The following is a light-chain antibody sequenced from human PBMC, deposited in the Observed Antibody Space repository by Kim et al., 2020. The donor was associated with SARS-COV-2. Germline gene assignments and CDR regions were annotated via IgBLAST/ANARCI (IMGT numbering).Light chain of an antibody. V-gene: IGLV3-1*01. CDR1: KLGDKY. J-gene: IGLJ2*01. CDR3: QAWDSSTGV. Sequence: SFSPGQTASITCSGDKLGDKYACWYQQQPGQPPVLVIYQDSKRPSGIPERFSGSNSGNTATLTISGTQAMDEADYYCQAWDSSTGVFGGGTQLTVL. CDR2: QDS.